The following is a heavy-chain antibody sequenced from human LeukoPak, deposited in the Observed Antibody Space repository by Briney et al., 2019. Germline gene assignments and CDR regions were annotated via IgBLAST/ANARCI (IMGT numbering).Heavy chain of an antibody. Sequence: AGGSLRLSCAASGFTFSSYGMHWVRQAPGKGLEWVAVIWYDGSNKYYADSVKGRFTISRDNSKNTLYLQMNSLRAEDTAVYYCARRLKTYCSGGSCRVYYGMDVWGQGTTVTVFS. J-gene: IGHJ6*02. CDR3: ARRLKTYCSGGSCRVYYGMDV. CDR1: GFTFSSYG. V-gene: IGHV3-33*01. CDR2: IWYDGSNK. D-gene: IGHD2-15*01.